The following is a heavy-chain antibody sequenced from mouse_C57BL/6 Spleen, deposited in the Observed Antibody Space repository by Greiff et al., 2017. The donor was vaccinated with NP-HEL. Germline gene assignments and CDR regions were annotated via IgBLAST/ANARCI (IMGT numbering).Heavy chain of an antibody. CDR3: ARRFITTVVDY. CDR1: GYTFTSYW. J-gene: IGHJ2*01. Sequence: QVQLQQPGAELVKPGASVKLSCKASGYTFTSYWMQWVTQRPGQGLEWIGEIDPSDSYTNYNQKLKGKATLTVDTSSSTAYLQLSSLTSADSAFYYGARRFITTVVDYWGQGTTLTVSS. D-gene: IGHD1-1*01. V-gene: IGHV1-50*01. CDR2: IDPSDSYT.